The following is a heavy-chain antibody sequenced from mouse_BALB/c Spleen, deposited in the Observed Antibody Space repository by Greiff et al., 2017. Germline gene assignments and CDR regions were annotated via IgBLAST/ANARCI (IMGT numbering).Heavy chain of an antibody. J-gene: IGHJ2*01. D-gene: IGHD3-1*01. CDR3: ARSGDY. CDR2: IDPENGNT. CDR1: GFNIKDYY. V-gene: IGHV14-1*02. Sequence: VQLQQSGAELVRPGALVKLSCKASGFNIKDYYMHLVKQRPEQGLEWIGWIDPENGNTIYDPKFQGKASITADTSSNTAYLQLSSLTSEDTAVYYCARSGDYWGQGTTLTVSS.